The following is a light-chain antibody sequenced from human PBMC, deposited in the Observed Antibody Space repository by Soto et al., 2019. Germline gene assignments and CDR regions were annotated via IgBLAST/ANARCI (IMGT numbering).Light chain of an antibody. Sequence: DIVLTQSPGTLSLSLGERATLSCRASQSVSSIYLAWYQQKPGQAPRLLIYGASNRATGIPDRFSGGGSGTDFTLTISRLEPEDFAVYYCHQYDNSPLTFGGGTKVEIK. CDR1: QSVSSIY. V-gene: IGKV3-20*01. CDR3: HQYDNSPLT. J-gene: IGKJ4*01. CDR2: GAS.